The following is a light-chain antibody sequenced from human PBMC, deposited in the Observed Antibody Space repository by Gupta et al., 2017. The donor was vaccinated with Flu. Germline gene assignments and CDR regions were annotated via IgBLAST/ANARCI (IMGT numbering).Light chain of an antibody. CDR2: GAS. CDR1: QSVSSN. V-gene: IGKV3-15*01. CDR3: QQYNNWPPCT. Sequence: EIVMMQTPATRSVSPEERDTLSCRASQSVSSNLAWYQQKPGQAPRLLIYGASTRATGIPARFSGSGSGTEFTLTISSLQSEDFAVYYCQQYNNWPPCTFGQGTKVEIK. J-gene: IGKJ1*01.